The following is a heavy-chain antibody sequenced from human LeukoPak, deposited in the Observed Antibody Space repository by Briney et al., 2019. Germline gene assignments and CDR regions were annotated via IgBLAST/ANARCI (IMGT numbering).Heavy chain of an antibody. CDR1: GYTFTGYY. J-gene: IGHJ4*02. D-gene: IGHD4-17*01. V-gene: IGHV1-2*02. Sequence: ASVKVSCKASGYTFTGYYMHWVRQAPGQGLEWRGWINPNSGGTNYAQKFQGRVTMTRDTSISTAYMDLSRLKSDDTAVYYCARARRTRNMYGEYVVLFDYWGRGTLVTVSS. CDR3: ARARRTRNMYGEYVVLFDY. CDR2: INPNSGGT.